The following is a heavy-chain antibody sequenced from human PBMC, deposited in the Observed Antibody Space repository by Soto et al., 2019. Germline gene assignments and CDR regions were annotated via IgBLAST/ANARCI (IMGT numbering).Heavy chain of an antibody. CDR3: ANSYGDYVSY. J-gene: IGHJ4*02. V-gene: IGHV4-39*01. D-gene: IGHD4-17*01. CDR2: IYYSGST. Sequence: QLQLQEAGPGLVKPSETLSLTCTVSGGSISSSTYYWGWIRQPPGKGLEWIGSIYYSGSTYYNPSLKRRVNISVDTSKNQFSLKLRSVTAADTAVYYCANSYGDYVSYWGQGTLVTVSS. CDR1: GGSISSSTYY.